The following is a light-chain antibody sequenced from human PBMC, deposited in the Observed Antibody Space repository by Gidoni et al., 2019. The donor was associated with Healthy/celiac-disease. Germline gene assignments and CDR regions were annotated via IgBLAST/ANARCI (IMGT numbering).Light chain of an antibody. V-gene: IGKV3-20*01. Sequence: DIVLTQSPGTLSLSPGERATLSCSASQSVSSSYLAWYQQKPGQAPRLLIYGASSRATGIPDRFSGSGSGTDFTLTISRLEPEDFAVYYCQQYGSSHTFGQGTKLEIK. CDR2: GAS. J-gene: IGKJ2*01. CDR3: QQYGSSHT. CDR1: QSVSSSY.